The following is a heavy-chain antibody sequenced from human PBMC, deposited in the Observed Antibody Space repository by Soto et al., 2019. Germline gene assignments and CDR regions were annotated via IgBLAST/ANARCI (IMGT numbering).Heavy chain of an antibody. CDR2: IWYDGSNK. CDR3: ARAEVNGDYGFDY. D-gene: IGHD4-17*01. J-gene: IGHJ4*02. CDR1: GFTFSSYG. Sequence: QVQLVESGGGVVQPGRSLRLSCAASGFTFSSYGMHWVRQAPGKGLEWVAVIWYDGSNKYYADSVKGRFTISRDNSKNTLYLQMNSLRAEDTAVYYCARAEVNGDYGFDYWGQGTLFTVSS. V-gene: IGHV3-33*01.